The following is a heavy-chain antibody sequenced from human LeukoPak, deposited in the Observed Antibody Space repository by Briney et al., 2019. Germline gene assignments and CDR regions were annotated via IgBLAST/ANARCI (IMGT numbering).Heavy chain of an antibody. CDR1: GYSISSGYY. D-gene: IGHD6-13*01. CDR3: ARDHSSSYRGWFDS. J-gene: IGHJ5*01. V-gene: IGHV4-38-2*02. CDR2: IYHSGST. Sequence: TPSETLSLTCTVSGYSISSGYYWGWSRQPPGKGLEGMVSIYHSGSTYYNPSLKSRVIILVDTSKNQFSLKLSSVTAADAAVYYCARDHSSSYRGWFDSWGQGALVTVSS.